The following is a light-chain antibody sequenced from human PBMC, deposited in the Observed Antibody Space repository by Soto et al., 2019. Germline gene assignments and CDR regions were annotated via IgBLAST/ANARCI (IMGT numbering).Light chain of an antibody. CDR2: DES. V-gene: IGKV1-33*01. J-gene: IGKJ4*01. CDR3: QQFDNLPLT. Sequence: DIQMTQSPSSLSASVGDRVTITCQASQDISNYLNWYQQKPGKAPKILIYDESVLEAGVPSRFSGVVSGTHFTLTISSLQADDVATYYCQQFDNLPLTFGGGTKVEIK. CDR1: QDISNY.